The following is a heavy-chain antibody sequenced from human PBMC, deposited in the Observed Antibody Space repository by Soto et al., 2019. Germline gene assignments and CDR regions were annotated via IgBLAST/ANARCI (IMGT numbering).Heavy chain of an antibody. Sequence: ELQLVESGGGLVQPGGSLRLSCAASGSTVSTNHMSWVRQAPGKGLECVAILYMSGNSYYADSVRGRFTISRDTSKRTLSLQMGSLRAGDTAVYYCTQEELGRDHWGQGTLVTVSS. CDR3: TQEELGRDH. D-gene: IGHD7-27*01. J-gene: IGHJ4*02. CDR2: LYMSGNS. V-gene: IGHV3-66*01. CDR1: GSTVSTNH.